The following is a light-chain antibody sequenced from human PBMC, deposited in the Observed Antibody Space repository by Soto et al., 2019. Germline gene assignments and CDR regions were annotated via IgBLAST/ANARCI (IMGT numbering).Light chain of an antibody. CDR3: SSYTSSSTNV. CDR2: EVT. Sequence: QSALTQPASVSGSPGQSITISCTGTSSDVGGYNFVSWYQQDPGKAPKLMIFEVTNRPSGVSNRFCGSKSGNTASLTISGLQAEDEADYYCSSYTSSSTNVFGTGTKVTVL. J-gene: IGLJ1*01. V-gene: IGLV2-14*01. CDR1: SSDVGGYNF.